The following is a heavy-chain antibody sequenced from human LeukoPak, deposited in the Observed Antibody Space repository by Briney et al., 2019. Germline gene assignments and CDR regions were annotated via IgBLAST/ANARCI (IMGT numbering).Heavy chain of an antibody. D-gene: IGHD1/OR15-1a*01. V-gene: IGHV3-23*01. J-gene: IGHJ4*02. CDR1: GFTFRNYA. CDR2: ISPGGHDT. CDR3: ARDFRLGGTTGWIN. Sequence: GGSLKLSCEASGFTFRNYAMTWVRQTPGKGLEWVAGISPGGHDTNYADSMKGRLIISRDNSRGTVYLQMDSLRADDTAFYFCARDFRLGGTTGWINWGQGTLVIVSS.